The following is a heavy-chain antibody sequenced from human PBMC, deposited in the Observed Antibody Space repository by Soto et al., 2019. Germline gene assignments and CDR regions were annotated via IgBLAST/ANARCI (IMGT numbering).Heavy chain of an antibody. CDR1: GFTFQKYA. Sequence: GGSLRLSCAASGFTFQKYAMIWVRQAPGKGLERVSGISGSGGSTDYADSVRGRFTISRGNSKSVLYLQMSGLTAEDTAVYYCAKRFWSKTSCYTLSVNNAMDVWGQGTAVTVSS. V-gene: IGHV3-23*01. J-gene: IGHJ6*02. CDR2: ISGSGGST. D-gene: IGHD2-2*01. CDR3: AKRFWSKTSCYTLSVNNAMDV.